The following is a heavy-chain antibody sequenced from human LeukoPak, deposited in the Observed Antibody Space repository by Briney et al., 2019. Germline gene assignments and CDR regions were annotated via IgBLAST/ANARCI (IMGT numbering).Heavy chain of an antibody. D-gene: IGHD3-10*01. CDR1: GGSFSGYY. J-gene: IGHJ6*03. CDR3: ARGAGGPFYYYMDV. CDR2: INHSGST. V-gene: IGHV4-34*01. Sequence: SETLSLTCAVYGGSFSGYYWSWIRQPPGKGLEWIGEINHSGSTNYNPSLKSRVTISVDTSKNQFSLKLSSVTVADTAVYYCARGAGGPFYYYMDVWGKGTTVTISS.